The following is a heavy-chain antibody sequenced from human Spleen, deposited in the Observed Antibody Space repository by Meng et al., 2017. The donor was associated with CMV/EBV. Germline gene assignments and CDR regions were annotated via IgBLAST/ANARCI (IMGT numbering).Heavy chain of an antibody. CDR3: ARDLRPGTTIFGVRSVHYGMDV. Sequence: ASVKVSCKASGYTFTSYAMHWVRQAPGQRLEWMGWINPNSGTTNYAQKFQGRVTMTRDTSISTAYMELSRLRSDDTAVYYCARDLRPGTTIFGVRSVHYGMDVWGQGTTVTVSS. CDR2: INPNSGTT. V-gene: IGHV1-2*02. D-gene: IGHD3-3*01. CDR1: GYTFTSYA. J-gene: IGHJ6*02.